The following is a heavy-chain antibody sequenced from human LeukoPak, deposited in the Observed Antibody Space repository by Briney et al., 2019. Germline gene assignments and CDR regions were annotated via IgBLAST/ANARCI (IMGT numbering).Heavy chain of an antibody. CDR3: AKLGKTENHYGSGRFSYYYYMDV. V-gene: IGHV3-30*04. CDR1: GFTFSSYA. J-gene: IGHJ6*03. Sequence: GGSLRLSCAASGFTFSSYAMHWVRQAPGKGLEWVALISYDGNNKYYADSVKGRFTISRDNSKYTLYLQMNSLRAEDTAVYYCAKLGKTENHYGSGRFSYYYYMDVWGKGTTVTISS. D-gene: IGHD3-10*01. CDR2: ISYDGNNK.